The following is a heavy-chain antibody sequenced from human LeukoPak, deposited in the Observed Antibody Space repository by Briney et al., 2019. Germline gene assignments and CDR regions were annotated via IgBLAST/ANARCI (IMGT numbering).Heavy chain of an antibody. CDR3: ARDISLTAGTPYYYYYYGMDV. D-gene: IGHD1-1*01. CDR2: INPNSGGT. V-gene: IGHV1-2*02. Sequence: ASVKVSCKASGYTFTGYYMHRVRQAPGQGLEWMGWINPNSGGTNYAQKSQGRVTMTRDTSISTAYMELSRLRSDDTAVYYCARDISLTAGTPYYYYYYGMDVWGQGTTVTVSS. CDR1: GYTFTGYY. J-gene: IGHJ6*02.